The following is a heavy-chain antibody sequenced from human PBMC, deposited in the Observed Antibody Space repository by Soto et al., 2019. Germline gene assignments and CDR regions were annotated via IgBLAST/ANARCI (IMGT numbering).Heavy chain of an antibody. D-gene: IGHD6-13*01. J-gene: IGHJ4*02. CDR3: ARRSSSWYFDY. CDR1: GFTFSSYA. Sequence: EVQLLESGGGLVQPGGSLRLSCAASGFTFSSYAMNWVRQAPGKGLEWVSVISGSDGSTYYADSVKGRFTISRDNSKNTVTLQMNSLRAEDPAVYYCARRSSSWYFDYWGQGTLVTVSS. CDR2: ISGSDGST. V-gene: IGHV3-23*01.